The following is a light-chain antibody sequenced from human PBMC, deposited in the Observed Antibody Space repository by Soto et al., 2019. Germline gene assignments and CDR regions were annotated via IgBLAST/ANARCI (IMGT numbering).Light chain of an antibody. J-gene: IGLJ1*01. V-gene: IGLV1-44*01. CDR2: SHN. CDR3: AAWDDSLNGYV. CDR1: SSNIGKNS. Sequence: QSVLTQPPSASGTPWHRVTISCSVISSNIGKNSIHWYHHLPGSAPKLLIYSHNQRPSGVPDRFSGSKSGTSASLAISGLQSEDEADYYCAAWDDSLNGYVFGTGTKVTVL.